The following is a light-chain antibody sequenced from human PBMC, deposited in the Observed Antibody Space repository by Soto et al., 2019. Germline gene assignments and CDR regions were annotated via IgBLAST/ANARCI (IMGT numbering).Light chain of an antibody. J-gene: IGKJ4*01. CDR1: QRISAF. CDR2: SAS. Sequence: DIQMTQSPSSVSAFVGESVTITCHASQRISAFLNWYHQKPGKAPKLLIYSASYLQSGVPSNFSGSGFGTDFTLSIVTLQPEDSGTYFCQQSYRLPLTFGGGTKVEI. V-gene: IGKV1-39*01. CDR3: QQSYRLPLT.